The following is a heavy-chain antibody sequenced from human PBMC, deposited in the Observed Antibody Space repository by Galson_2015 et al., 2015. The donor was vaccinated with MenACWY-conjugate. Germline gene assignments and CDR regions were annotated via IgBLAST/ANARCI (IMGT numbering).Heavy chain of an antibody. Sequence: ALRLPCAASGFTFSSYGLHWVRQAPGQGLEWVAVISYDGSNKYYADSVKGRFTISRDNSKNTLYLQMNSLRAEDTAVYYCAKDFGDYDIWGQGTMVTVSS. CDR3: AKDFGDYDI. V-gene: IGHV3-30*18. CDR1: GFTFSSYG. J-gene: IGHJ3*02. CDR2: ISYDGSNK. D-gene: IGHD4-17*01.